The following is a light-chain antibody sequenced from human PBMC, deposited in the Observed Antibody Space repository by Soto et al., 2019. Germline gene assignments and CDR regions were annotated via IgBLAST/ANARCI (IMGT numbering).Light chain of an antibody. Sequence: QSVLTQPPSASGSPGQSVTISCTGSSSDVGGYNYVSWYQQHPGKAPKLIIYEVSTRPSGVPDRFSASKSGNTASLTVSGLQAEDEADYYCSSYAGSNSYVFGTGTKVTV. CDR3: SSYAGSNSYV. V-gene: IGLV2-8*01. CDR2: EVS. J-gene: IGLJ1*01. CDR1: SSDVGGYNY.